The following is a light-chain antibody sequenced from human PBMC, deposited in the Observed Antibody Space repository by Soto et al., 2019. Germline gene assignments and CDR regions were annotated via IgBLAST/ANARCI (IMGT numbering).Light chain of an antibody. J-gene: IGKJ4*01. Sequence: EIVLTQSPGTLSLSPGERATLSCRASQSVSSSYLAWYQQKPGQAPRLLIYGASSRATGIPDRFSGSGSETDFTLTISRLEPEDSAVYYCQQYSSLLLTFGGGTKVDIK. V-gene: IGKV3-20*01. CDR2: GAS. CDR1: QSVSSSY. CDR3: QQYSSLLLT.